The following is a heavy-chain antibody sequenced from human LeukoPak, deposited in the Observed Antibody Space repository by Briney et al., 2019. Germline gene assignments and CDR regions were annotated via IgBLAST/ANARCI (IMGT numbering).Heavy chain of an antibody. Sequence: GGSLRLSRAASGFTFSSYAMHWVRQAPGKGLEWVAVISYDGSNKYYADSVKGRFTISRDNSKNTLYLQMNSLRAEDTAVYYCARDFVPYYYDSSGPDYWGQGTLVTVSS. D-gene: IGHD3-22*01. J-gene: IGHJ4*02. V-gene: IGHV3-30-3*01. CDR2: ISYDGSNK. CDR1: GFTFSSYA. CDR3: ARDFVPYYYDSSGPDY.